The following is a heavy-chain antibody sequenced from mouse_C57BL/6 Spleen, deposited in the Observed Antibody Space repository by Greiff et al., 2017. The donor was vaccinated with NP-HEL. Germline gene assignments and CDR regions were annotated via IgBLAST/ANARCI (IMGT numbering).Heavy chain of an antibody. CDR3: ARESLYGNRYFDV. V-gene: IGHV1-82*01. Sequence: VQVVESGPELVKPGASVKISCKASGYAFSSSWMNWVKQRPGKGLEWIGRIYPGDGDTNYNGKFKGKATLTADKSSSTAYMQLSSLTSEDSAVYFCARESLYGNRYFDVWGTGTTVTVSS. D-gene: IGHD2-1*01. J-gene: IGHJ1*03. CDR1: GYAFSSSW. CDR2: IYPGDGDT.